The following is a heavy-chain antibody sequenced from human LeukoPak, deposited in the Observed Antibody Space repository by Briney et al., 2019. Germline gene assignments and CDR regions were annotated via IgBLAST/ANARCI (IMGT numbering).Heavy chain of an antibody. D-gene: IGHD2-15*01. CDR3: ARERSYCSGATCSLDL. CDR2: VSSSGSHM. J-gene: IGHJ5*02. V-gene: IGHV3-21*01. Sequence: GGSLRLSCAASGFTFSTYIMNWVRQPPGKGLEWVSSVSSSGSHMFYAESVKGRFSISRDNGGNSVYLQMNSLRAEDTAVYFCARERSYCSGATCSLDLWGQGTLVTVSS. CDR1: GFTFSTYI.